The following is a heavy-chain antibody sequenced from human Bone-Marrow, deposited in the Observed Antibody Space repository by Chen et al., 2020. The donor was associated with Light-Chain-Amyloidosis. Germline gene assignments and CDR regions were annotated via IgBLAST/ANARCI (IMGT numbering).Heavy chain of an antibody. CDR2: IKSDGSST. J-gene: IGHJ6*02. CDR1: GFTFSSYW. V-gene: IGHV3-74*01. D-gene: IGHD3-9*01. CDR3: ARDTTGRNYDILTGYYAIGYGMDV. Sequence: EVQLVESGGGLVQPGGSLRLSCAASGFTFSSYWMHWVRQAPGKGLVWVSRIKSDGSSTGNADYGKGRFTISRDNAKNTLYLQMNSLRAEDTAVYYCARDTTGRNYDILTGYYAIGYGMDVWGQGTTVTVSS.